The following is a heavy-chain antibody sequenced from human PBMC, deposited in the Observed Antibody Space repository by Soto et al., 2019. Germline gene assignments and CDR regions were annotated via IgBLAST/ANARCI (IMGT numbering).Heavy chain of an antibody. Sequence: GGSLRLACADSGFTFSSYPVSWVRQSPGKGLEWVSAISGSGGSTYYADSVKGRFTISRDNSKNTLYLQMNSLRDEDTAVYYCAKPVDSSSWQEGYWGQGTLVTVSS. D-gene: IGHD6-13*01. V-gene: IGHV3-23*01. CDR2: ISGSGGST. CDR1: GFTFSSYP. J-gene: IGHJ4*02. CDR3: AKPVDSSSWQEGY.